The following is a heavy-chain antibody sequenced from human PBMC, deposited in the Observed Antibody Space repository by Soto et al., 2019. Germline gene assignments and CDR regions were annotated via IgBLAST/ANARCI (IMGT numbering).Heavy chain of an antibody. CDR3: ARTARGYARYTPQYYFDY. D-gene: IGHD5-18*01. CDR2: INHSGST. CDR1: CGSFSGYY. V-gene: IGHV4-34*01. J-gene: IGHJ4*02. Sequence: PSDTLSLTCDVYCGSFSGYYCIWILQTPLNWLEWIGEINHSGSTNYNPSLKSRVTISVDTSKNQFSLKLSSVTAADTAVYYCARTARGYARYTPQYYFDYWGQGTLVTVSS.